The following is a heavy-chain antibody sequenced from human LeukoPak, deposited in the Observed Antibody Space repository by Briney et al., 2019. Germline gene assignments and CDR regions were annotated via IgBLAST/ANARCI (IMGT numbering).Heavy chain of an antibody. D-gene: IGHD6-6*01. CDR2: IIPIVGTE. V-gene: IGHV1-69*05. CDR1: GGTFSSYA. CDR3: ASISYSSSSSLLDYYYYYYMDV. J-gene: IGHJ6*03. Sequence: SVTLSCTASGGTFSSYAISWVRQAPGQGLEWMGGIIPIVGTENYAQTLQGRVTITTDESTSTAYMELSSLRSEDTAVYYCASISYSSSSSLLDYYYYYYMDVWGKGTTVTVSS.